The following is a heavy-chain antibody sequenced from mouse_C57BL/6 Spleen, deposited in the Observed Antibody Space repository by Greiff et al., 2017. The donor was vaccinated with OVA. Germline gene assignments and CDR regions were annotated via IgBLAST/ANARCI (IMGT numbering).Heavy chain of an antibody. V-gene: IGHV5-4*01. CDR1: GFTFSSYA. J-gene: IGHJ1*03. D-gene: IGHD2-4*01. CDR2: ISDGGSYT. Sequence: EVKLMESGGGLVKPGGSLKLSCAASGFTFSSYAMSWVRQTPEKRLEWVATISDGGSYTYYPDNVKGRFTISRDNAKNNLYLQMSHLKSEDTAMYYCARDDYDFYWYFDVWGTGTTVTVSS. CDR3: ARDDYDFYWYFDV.